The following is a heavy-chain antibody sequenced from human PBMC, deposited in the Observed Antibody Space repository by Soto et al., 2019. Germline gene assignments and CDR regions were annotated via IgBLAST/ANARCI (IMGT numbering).Heavy chain of an antibody. CDR1: GGSISSYY. Sequence: QVQLQESGPGLVTPSATLSLTCTVSGGSISSYYWSWIRQPPGKGLEWIGYIYYRGSTNYNPSLRSRVTITVDTSKNQFALKLSSVTAADTAVYYCAREIAAAGPNWFDPWGQGTLVTVSS. D-gene: IGHD6-13*01. J-gene: IGHJ5*02. V-gene: IGHV4-59*01. CDR3: AREIAAAGPNWFDP. CDR2: IYYRGST.